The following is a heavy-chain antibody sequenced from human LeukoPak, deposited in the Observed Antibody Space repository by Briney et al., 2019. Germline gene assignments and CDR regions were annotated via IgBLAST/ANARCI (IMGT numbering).Heavy chain of an antibody. CDR2: LCTDGNA. J-gene: IGHJ4*02. V-gene: IGHV4-4*07. D-gene: IGHD2-8*01. CDR3: AREGSVNGYPPRLDY. CDR1: GGSLDTYC. Sequence: SETLSLTCTVSGGSLDTYCWTWVRQPAGKGLEWLGRLCTDGNAHYNPSLQSRVSISIDSSRNQFSLFVTSVTAADTAIYHCAREGSVNGYPPRLDYWGQGTLVTVSS.